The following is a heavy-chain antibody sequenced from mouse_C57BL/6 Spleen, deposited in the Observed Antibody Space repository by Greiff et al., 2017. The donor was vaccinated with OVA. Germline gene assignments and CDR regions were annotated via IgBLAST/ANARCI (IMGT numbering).Heavy chain of an antibody. D-gene: IGHD1-1*01. J-gene: IGHJ2*01. CDR2: IHPNSGST. CDR3: ASDYYYGSSYFDD. V-gene: IGHV1-64*01. CDR1: GYTFTSYW. Sequence: VQLQQPGAELVKPGASVKLSCKASGYTFTSYWMHWVKQRPGQGLEWIGMIHPNSGSTNYNEKFKSKATLTVDKSSSTAYMQLSSLTSEDSAVYYCASDYYYGSSYFDDWGQGTTLTVSS.